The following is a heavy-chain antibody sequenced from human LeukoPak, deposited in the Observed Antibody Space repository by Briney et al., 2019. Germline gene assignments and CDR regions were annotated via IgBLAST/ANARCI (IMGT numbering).Heavy chain of an antibody. CDR3: ARVLPVASRDY. CDR1: GFTVSTYW. D-gene: IGHD6-19*01. J-gene: IGHJ4*02. Sequence: GGSLSLSCAASGFTVSTYWMSWVRQAPGKGLEWVANIKQDGTNKFHVYPVKGRFTTSKDNAKNSMYLEMNSVGAEDTAIYYCARVLPVASRDYWGQGTLVTVSS. CDR2: IKQDGTNK. V-gene: IGHV3-7*01.